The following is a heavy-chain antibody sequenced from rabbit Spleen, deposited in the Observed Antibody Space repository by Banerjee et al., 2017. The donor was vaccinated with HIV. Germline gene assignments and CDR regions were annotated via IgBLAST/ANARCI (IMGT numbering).Heavy chain of an antibody. D-gene: IGHD1-1*01. Sequence: QSLEESGGDLVKPGASLALTCTASGFSFSSSYWIYWVRQAPGKGLEWIAYIDGGGGGSTWYATWAKGRFTISKISSTTVTLEMTSLTAADTATYFCARSPYGNSVYNRLYLWGQGTLVTVS. CDR3: ARSPYGNSVYNRLYL. CDR1: GFSFSSSYW. CDR2: IDGGGGGST. V-gene: IGHV1S40*01. J-gene: IGHJ4*01.